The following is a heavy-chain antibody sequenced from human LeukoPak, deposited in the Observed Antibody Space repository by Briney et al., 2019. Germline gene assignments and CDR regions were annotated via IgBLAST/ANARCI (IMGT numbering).Heavy chain of an antibody. CDR3: AREVSSGAFDI. D-gene: IGHD2-15*01. V-gene: IGHV3-48*01. CDR2: ISSSSSTI. Sequence: GGSLRLSCAASGITFSSYSMNWVRQAPGKGLDWVSYISSSSSTIYYADSVKGRFTISRDNAKNSLYLQMNSLRAEDTAVYYCAREVSSGAFDIWGQGTMVTVSS. CDR1: GITFSSYS. J-gene: IGHJ3*02.